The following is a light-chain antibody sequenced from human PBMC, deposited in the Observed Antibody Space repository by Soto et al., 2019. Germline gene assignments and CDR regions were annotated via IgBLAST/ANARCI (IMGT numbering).Light chain of an antibody. J-gene: IGKJ1*01. CDR3: LQDNSFPWT. Sequence: AIQMTQSPSSLSASIGDRVTITCRASQGVRNDLSWYQQKPGKAPNLLIYAASSLQSGVPSRFSGSGSGTDFTLTISSLQPEDFASYYCLQDNSFPWTFGQGTKVDIK. CDR2: AAS. CDR1: QGVRND. V-gene: IGKV1-6*01.